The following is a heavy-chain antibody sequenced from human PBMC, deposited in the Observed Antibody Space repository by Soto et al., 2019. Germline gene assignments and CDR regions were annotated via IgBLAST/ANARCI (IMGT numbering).Heavy chain of an antibody. Sequence: ASVKVSCKASGYTFTSYGISWGRQAPGQGLEWMGWISAYNGNTNYAQKLQGRVTMTTDTSTSTAYMELRSLRSDDTAMYYCARNLGYGDYFAFDIWGQGTMVTVSS. J-gene: IGHJ3*02. CDR3: ARNLGYGDYFAFDI. CDR1: GYTFTSYG. D-gene: IGHD4-17*01. V-gene: IGHV1-18*01. CDR2: ISAYNGNT.